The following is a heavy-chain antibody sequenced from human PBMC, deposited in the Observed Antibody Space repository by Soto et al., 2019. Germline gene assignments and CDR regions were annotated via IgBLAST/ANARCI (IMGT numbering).Heavy chain of an antibody. CDR2: IYYSGTT. CDR1: GYSISSSNW. V-gene: IGHV4-28*03. J-gene: IGHJ4*02. CDR3: ARGLISGSHYSGGWYYFDS. Sequence: PSETLSLTCAVSGYSISSSNWWGWIRQPPGKGLEWIGYIYYSGTTYYNPSLKSRVTMSVDTSKNQFSLKLTSVTAVDTAVYYCARGLISGSHYSGGWYYFDSWGQGTQVTVSS. D-gene: IGHD1-26*01.